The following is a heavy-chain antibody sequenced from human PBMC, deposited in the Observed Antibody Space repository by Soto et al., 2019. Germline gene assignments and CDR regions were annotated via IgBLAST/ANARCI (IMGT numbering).Heavy chain of an antibody. CDR3: ARVYRITMIVVGPLGY. V-gene: IGHV1-46*01. J-gene: IGHJ4*02. CDR2: INPSGGST. D-gene: IGHD3-22*01. Sequence: GASVKVSCKASGYTFTSYYMHWVRQAPGQGLEWMGIINPSGGSTSYAQKFQGRVTMTRDTSTSTVYMELSSLRSEDSAVYYCARVYRITMIVVGPLGYWGQETLVTVSS. CDR1: GYTFTSYY.